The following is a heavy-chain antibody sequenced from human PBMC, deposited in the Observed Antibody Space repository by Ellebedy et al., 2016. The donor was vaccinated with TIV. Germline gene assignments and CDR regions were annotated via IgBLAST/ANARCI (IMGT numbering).Heavy chain of an antibody. J-gene: IGHJ4*02. Sequence: PGGSLRLSCVASAFRFSSSAMSWVRQAPGKGLEWVAAISRTGGMTYFADSVKGRFSISRDNSKNTVDLQLNTLRVDETAIYFFAKDGVYSYGYADYFDFWGPGTLVTVSS. CDR1: AFRFSSSA. CDR2: ISRTGGMT. D-gene: IGHD5-18*01. CDR3: AKDGVYSYGYADYFDF. V-gene: IGHV3-23*01.